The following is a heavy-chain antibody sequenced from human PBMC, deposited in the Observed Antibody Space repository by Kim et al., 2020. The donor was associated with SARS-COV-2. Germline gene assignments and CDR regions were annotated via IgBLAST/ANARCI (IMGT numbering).Heavy chain of an antibody. CDR2: INPNSGGT. Sequence: ASVKVSCKASGYTFTGYYMHWVRQAPGQGLEWMGWINPNSGGTNYAQKFQGRVTMTRDTSISTAYMELSRLRSDDTAVYYCARRASITQIVVVYNWFDPWGQGTLVPVSS. D-gene: IGHD3-22*01. V-gene: IGHV1-2*02. CDR3: ARRASITQIVVVYNWFDP. CDR1: GYTFTGYY. J-gene: IGHJ5*02.